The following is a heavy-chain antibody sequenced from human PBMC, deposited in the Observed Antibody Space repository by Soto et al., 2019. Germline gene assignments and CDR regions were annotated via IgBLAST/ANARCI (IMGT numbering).Heavy chain of an antibody. CDR3: ARDGGRHSGGIDY. CDR1: GGTFSSYS. V-gene: IGHV1-69*13. CDR2: IIPIFGTA. Sequence: SVKVSCKASGGTFSSYSINWVRQAPGQGPEWMGEIIPIFGTANYAQKCQGRVTITADESTSTAYMELSSLRSEDTAVYYCARDGGRHSGGIDYLGQGTLVTVSS. D-gene: IGHD1-26*01. J-gene: IGHJ4*02.